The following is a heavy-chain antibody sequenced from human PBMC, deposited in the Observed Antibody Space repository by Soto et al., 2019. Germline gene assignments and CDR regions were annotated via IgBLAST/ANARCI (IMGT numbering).Heavy chain of an antibody. CDR3: ATRDNGRFY. J-gene: IGHJ4*02. CDR1: GVSISSHDW. D-gene: IGHD1-20*01. V-gene: IGHV4-4*02. CDR2: SHQSGNT. Sequence: QVQLQESGPGLVKPSGTLSLTCAVSGVSISSHDWWTWVRQPPGKGLEWIGESHQSGNTNYNSSLESRVTISVDKSKNQCSLKLSFVTGADTAVYYCATRDNGRFYWGQGTLVTVSS.